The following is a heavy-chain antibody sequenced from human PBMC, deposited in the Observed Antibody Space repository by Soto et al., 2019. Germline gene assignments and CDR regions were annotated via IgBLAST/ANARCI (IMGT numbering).Heavy chain of an antibody. CDR2: IHQDGNEK. CDR3: AGGNALDV. CDR1: GFTFSTYT. Sequence: PGGSLRLSCAASGFTFSTYTMTWVRQTPGKGLEWVANIHQDGNEKYYMDSVKGRFTISRDNAKNSLYLQMTSLRAEDTAVYYCAGGNALDVWGQGTTVTVSS. V-gene: IGHV3-7*01. J-gene: IGHJ6*02.